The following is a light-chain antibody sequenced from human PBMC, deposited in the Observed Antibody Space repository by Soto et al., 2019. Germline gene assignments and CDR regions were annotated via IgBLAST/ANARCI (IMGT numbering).Light chain of an antibody. J-gene: IGKJ1*01. V-gene: IGKV1-5*01. CDR1: QSLNSL. CDR3: QQYNSYSSWT. CDR2: DAS. Sequence: DIQMTQSPSTLSASVGERVTITCRASQSLNSLLAWYQQKPGRAPKLLIYDASTLESGVPSRFSGSGSGTEFTLTIGSLQTDDFATYYCQQYNSYSSWTFGQGTRWIS.